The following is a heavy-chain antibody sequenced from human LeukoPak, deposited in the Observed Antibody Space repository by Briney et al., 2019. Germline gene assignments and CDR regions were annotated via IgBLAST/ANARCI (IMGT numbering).Heavy chain of an antibody. CDR2: ISYDGSNK. V-gene: IGHV3-30-3*01. D-gene: IGHD3-22*01. CDR1: GFTFSSYA. J-gene: IGHJ4*02. Sequence: GGSLRLSCAASGFTFSSYAMHWVRQAPGKGLGWVAVISYDGSNKYYADSVKGRFTISRDNSKNTLYLQMNSLRAEDTAVYYCASWYYYDSSGYSFDYWGQGTLVTVSS. CDR3: ASWYYYDSSGYSFDY.